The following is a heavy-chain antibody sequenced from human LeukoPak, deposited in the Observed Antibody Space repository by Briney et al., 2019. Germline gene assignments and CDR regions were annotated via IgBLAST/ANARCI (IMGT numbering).Heavy chain of an antibody. V-gene: IGHV4-39*01. Sequence: SETLSLTCTVSGGSISTSNYYWGWIRQPPGKGLEWIGNIFYSGSTYYSPSLKSRVTISVDTPKNQFSLNLGSVTAADTAVYYCARHWSPRGRSYFDHWGQGTLVTVSS. J-gene: IGHJ4*02. CDR2: IFYSGST. CDR1: GGSISTSNYY. CDR3: ARHWSPRGRSYFDH.